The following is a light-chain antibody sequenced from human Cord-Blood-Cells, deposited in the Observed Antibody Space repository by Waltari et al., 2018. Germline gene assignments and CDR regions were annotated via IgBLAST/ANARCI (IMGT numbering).Light chain of an antibody. V-gene: IGLV2-23*01. CDR2: EGS. CDR3: CSYAGSSTPQVL. J-gene: IGLJ2*01. Sequence: QSALTQPASVSGSPGQSITISCTGTSSDVGSYNLVSWYQQHPGKAPKLMIYEGSKLPSGVCNRFSGSKSGTSTSLTISGLQAEDEADYYCCSYAGSSTPQVLFGGGTKLTVL. CDR1: SSDVGSYNL.